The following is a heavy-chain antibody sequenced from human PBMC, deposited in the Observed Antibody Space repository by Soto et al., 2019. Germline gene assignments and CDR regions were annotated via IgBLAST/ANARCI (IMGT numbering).Heavy chain of an antibody. Sequence: QLQLQESGPGLVKPSETLSLTCSVCGGSISGSDYYWAWIRQPPGKGLEWIGRIYYSGTIDYNRSHNRRDSVYVEPYKNQFFLRLWSVTAAATAVSFCARDSLIPAALHDDCDSWRHGTMVTASS. CDR2: IYYSGTI. V-gene: IGHV4-39*02. D-gene: IGHD2-21*02. J-gene: IGHJ3*02. CDR3: ARDSLIPAALHDDCDS. CDR1: GGSISGSDYY.